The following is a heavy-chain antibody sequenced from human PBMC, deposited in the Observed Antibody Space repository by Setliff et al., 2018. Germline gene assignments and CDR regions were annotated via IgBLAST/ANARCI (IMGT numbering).Heavy chain of an antibody. V-gene: IGHV3-74*01. CDR3: ARTTRGYFD. CDR1: GFTFSNSW. Sequence: PGGSLRLSCAASGFTFSNSWMHWVRQAPGKGLVWVSRINNDGSNTYYADSVKGRFTISRDNAKNTLYLQMNSLRAEDTAMYYCARTTRGYFDWGQGTLVTVSS. J-gene: IGHJ4*02. CDR2: INNDGSNT. D-gene: IGHD5-18*01.